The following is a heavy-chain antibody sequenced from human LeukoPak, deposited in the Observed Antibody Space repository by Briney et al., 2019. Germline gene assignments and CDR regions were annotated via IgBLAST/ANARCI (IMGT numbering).Heavy chain of an antibody. V-gene: IGHV3-23*01. CDR3: ATSPLALRGYFDY. J-gene: IGHJ4*02. CDR2: ISGSGGST. D-gene: IGHD1-7*01. CDR1: GFTFSSYA. Sequence: PGGSLRLSCAASGFTFSSYAMSWVRQAPGKGLEWVSAISGSGGSTYYADSVKGRFTISRDNSKNTLYLQMNSLRAEDTAVYYCATSPLALRGYFDYWGQGTLVTVSS.